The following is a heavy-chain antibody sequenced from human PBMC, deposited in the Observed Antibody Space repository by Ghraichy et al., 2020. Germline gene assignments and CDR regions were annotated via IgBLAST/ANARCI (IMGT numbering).Heavy chain of an antibody. CDR1: GGSISSSSYY. J-gene: IGHJ1*01. Sequence: SETLSLTCTVSGGSISSSSYYRGWIRQPPGKGLEWIGSIYYSGSTYYNPSLKSPVTISVDTSKNQFSLKLSSVTAADTAVYYCASGPAGTEYFQHWGQGTLVTVPS. CDR3: ASGPAGTEYFQH. D-gene: IGHD6-19*01. V-gene: IGHV4-39*01. CDR2: IYYSGST.